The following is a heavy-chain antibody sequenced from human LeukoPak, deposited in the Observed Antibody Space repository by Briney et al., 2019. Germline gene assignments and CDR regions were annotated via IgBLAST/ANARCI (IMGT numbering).Heavy chain of an antibody. D-gene: IGHD6-13*01. J-gene: IGHJ4*02. V-gene: IGHV1-2*07. CDR3: ARGYSNSWYVY. CDR1: GYTFTGYY. CDR2: INPNSGGT. Sequence: ASVTVSCKASGYTFTGYYMHWVRQAPGQGLEWMGWINPNSGGTNYAHKFQGRVTMTRDTSISTAYMELSRLRSDDTAVYYCARGYSNSWYVYWGQGTLVTVSS.